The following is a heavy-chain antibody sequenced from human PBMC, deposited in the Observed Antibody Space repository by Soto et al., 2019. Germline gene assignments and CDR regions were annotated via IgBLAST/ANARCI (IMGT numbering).Heavy chain of an antibody. J-gene: IGHJ6*03. CDR3: ARGTIDYDILTGGLRPLQYYYMDV. D-gene: IGHD3-9*01. Sequence: PSETLSLTCTVSGGSISSYYWSWIRQPPGKGLEWIGYIYYSGSTNYNPSLKSRVTISVDTSKNQFSLKLSSVTAADTAVYYCARGTIDYDILTGGLRPLQYYYMDVWGKGTTVTVSS. CDR1: GGSISSYY. V-gene: IGHV4-59*08. CDR2: IYYSGST.